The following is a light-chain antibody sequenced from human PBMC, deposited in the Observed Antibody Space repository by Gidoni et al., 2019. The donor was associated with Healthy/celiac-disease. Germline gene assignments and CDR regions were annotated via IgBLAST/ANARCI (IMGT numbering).Light chain of an antibody. V-gene: IGLV2-14*03. CDR3: SSYTSSSTLEGVV. Sequence: QSALTQPASVSGSPGQSITISCTGTSSDVGGYNYVSWYQPHPGKAPKLMIYDVSNRPSGVSNRFSGSKSGNTASLTISGLQAEDEADYYCSSYTSSSTLEGVVFGGGTKLTVL. J-gene: IGLJ2*01. CDR2: DVS. CDR1: SSDVGGYNY.